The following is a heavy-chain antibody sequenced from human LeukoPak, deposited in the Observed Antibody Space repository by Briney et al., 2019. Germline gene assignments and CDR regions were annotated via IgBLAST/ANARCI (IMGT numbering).Heavy chain of an antibody. V-gene: IGHV4-61*01. CDR1: GGSVSSGSYY. CDR3: ARGSYYDY. CDR2: IYYSGST. D-gene: IGHD1-26*01. J-gene: IGHJ4*02. Sequence: SETLSLTCTVSGGSVSSGSYYWSWIRQPPGKGLEWIGYIYYSGSTNYNPSLKSRVTILVDTSKNQFSLKLSSVTAADTAVYYCARGSYYDYWGQGTLVTVSS.